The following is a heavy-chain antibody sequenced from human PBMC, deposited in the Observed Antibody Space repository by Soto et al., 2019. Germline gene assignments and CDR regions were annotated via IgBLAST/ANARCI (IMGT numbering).Heavy chain of an antibody. D-gene: IGHD2-2*02. CDR1: GFTFDDYG. V-gene: IGHV3-48*02. Sequence: VQLVESGGGLVQPGGSLRLSCAASGFTFDDYGMNWVRQAPGKRLEWVSFISFSGHTVYYADSVRGRFTISRDNAKSTLFLEMNSLRDDDTATYYCARRLYPLQYSDYWGQGTLVTVSS. CDR2: ISFSGHTV. J-gene: IGHJ4*02. CDR3: ARRLYPLQYSDY.